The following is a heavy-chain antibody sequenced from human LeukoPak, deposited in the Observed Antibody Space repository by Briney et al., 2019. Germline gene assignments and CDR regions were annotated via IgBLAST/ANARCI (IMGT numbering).Heavy chain of an antibody. Sequence: RGESLKISCKGSGYSFTSYWISWVRQMPGKGLDWMGRIDPTDSYTTYRRSFQGHVTISAAKSISTVYLHWSRMKASATAMYYCARQLRVGTVQGFDPWGQGPLVTVSS. V-gene: IGHV5-10-1*01. CDR3: ARQLRVGTVQGFDP. J-gene: IGHJ5*02. CDR2: IDPTDSYT. CDR1: GYSFTSYW. D-gene: IGHD4-17*01.